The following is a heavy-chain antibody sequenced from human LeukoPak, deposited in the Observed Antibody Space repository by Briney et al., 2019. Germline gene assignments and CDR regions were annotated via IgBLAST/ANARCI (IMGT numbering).Heavy chain of an antibody. D-gene: IGHD2-2*01. V-gene: IGHV4-4*02. J-gene: IGHJ4*02. CDR3: ARHRRERYCSSTSCSPY. CDR2: IYHSGST. CDR1: GGSISSSNW. Sequence: SETLSLTCAVSGGSISSSNWWSWVRQPPGKGLEWIGEIYHSGSTNYNPSLKSRVTISVGKSRKHFSLKLSSVTAADTAVYYCARHRRERYCSSTSCSPYWGQGTLVTVSS.